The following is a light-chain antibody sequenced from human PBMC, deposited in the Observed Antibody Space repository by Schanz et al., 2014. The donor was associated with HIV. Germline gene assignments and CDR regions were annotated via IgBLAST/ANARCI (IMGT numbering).Light chain of an antibody. V-gene: IGLV2-8*01. CDR3: QSFDKSVSAVV. J-gene: IGLJ2*01. CDR2: DVS. CDR1: SSDVGGHNY. Sequence: QSALTQPPSASGSPGQSVTISCTGTSSDVGGHNYVSWYQQHPGKAPKLMIYDVSDRPSGVPDRYSGSKSDTSASLAITGLQAEDEANYYCQSFDKSVSAVVFGGGTKLTVL.